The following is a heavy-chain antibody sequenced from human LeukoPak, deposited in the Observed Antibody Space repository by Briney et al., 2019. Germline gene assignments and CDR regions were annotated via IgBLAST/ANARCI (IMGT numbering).Heavy chain of an antibody. J-gene: IGHJ4*02. D-gene: IGHD1-26*01. CDR2: IKTKTDDGAT. V-gene: IGHV3-15*01. CDR1: GFTFSNAR. CDR3: TTYVGATAY. Sequence: GGSLRLSCAASGFTFSNARMNWVRQAPGKGLEWVGRIKTKTDDGATDYSAPVKARFTISGDDSKTTLYLQMNGLKTEDTAIYYCTTYVGATAYWGQGTLVTVSS.